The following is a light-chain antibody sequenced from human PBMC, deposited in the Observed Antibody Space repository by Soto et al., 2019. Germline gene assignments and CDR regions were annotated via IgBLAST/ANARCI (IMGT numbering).Light chain of an antibody. J-gene: IGKJ1*01. Sequence: EIVLTQSPGTLSLSPGERVTLSCRASQSVNSDFLAWYQQKPGQAPGLLIYSASNRATGVPDRFSGGGSGTDFTLTISRLEPEDFAVYYCQHYGSAPRTFGQGTKVDIK. CDR3: QHYGSAPRT. CDR2: SAS. V-gene: IGKV3-20*01. CDR1: QSVNSDF.